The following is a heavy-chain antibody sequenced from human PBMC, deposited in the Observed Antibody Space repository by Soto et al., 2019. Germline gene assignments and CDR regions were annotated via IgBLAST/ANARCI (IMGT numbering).Heavy chain of an antibody. J-gene: IGHJ4*02. V-gene: IGHV3-33*01. CDR2: IWYDGSNK. CDR1: GFTFSSYG. D-gene: IGHD6-19*01. Sequence: GGSLRLSCAASGFTFSSYGMHWVRQAPGKGLEWVAVIWYDGSNKYYADSVKGRFTISRDNSKNTLYLQMNSLRAEDTAVYYCAVEGSGWYQVDYWGQGTLVTVSS. CDR3: AVEGSGWYQVDY.